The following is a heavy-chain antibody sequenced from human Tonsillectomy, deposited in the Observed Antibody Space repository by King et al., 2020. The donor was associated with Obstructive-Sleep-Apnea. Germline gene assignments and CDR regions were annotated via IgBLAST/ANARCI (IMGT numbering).Heavy chain of an antibody. CDR1: GFTFGDYA. V-gene: IGHV3-49*03. CDR2: IRSKAYGGTT. CDR3: TREGIGGIAVAGVNY. D-gene: IGHD6-19*01. Sequence: VQLVESGGGLVQPGRSLRLSCTASGFTFGDYAMSWFRQAPGKGLEWVGFIRSKAYGGTTEYAASVKGRFTISRDDSKSIAYLQINSLKTEDTAVYYCTREGIGGIAVAGVNYWGQGTLVTVSS. J-gene: IGHJ4*02.